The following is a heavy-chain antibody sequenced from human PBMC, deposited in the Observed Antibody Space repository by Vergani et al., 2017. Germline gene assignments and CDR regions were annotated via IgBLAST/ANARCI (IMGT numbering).Heavy chain of an antibody. CDR3: ASRGAPGTFDP. J-gene: IGHJ5*02. Sequence: QVQLVQSGAEVKKPGSSVKVSCKASGGTFSSYTISWVRQAPGQGLEWMGRIIPILGIANYAQKFQGRVTINADKSTSTAYMELSSLRSEDTAVYYCASRGAPGTFDPWGQGTLVTVSS. V-gene: IGHV1-69*02. CDR1: GGTFSSYT. D-gene: IGHD1-26*01. CDR2: IIPILGIA.